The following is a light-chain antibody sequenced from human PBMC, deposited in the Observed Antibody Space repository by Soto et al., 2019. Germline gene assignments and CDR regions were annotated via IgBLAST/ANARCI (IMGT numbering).Light chain of an antibody. J-gene: IGKJ5*01. CDR2: DAS. CDR1: RSVSSY. V-gene: IGKV3-11*01. Sequence: EIVLTQSPANLSLSPREAATPSCRATRSVSSYLAWYQQKPGQAPRLLIYDASSRPTDIPAGFSGSGSGTDFTLTISSLEPEDFALYYCQQRSNWPITFGQGTRLEN. CDR3: QQRSNWPIT.